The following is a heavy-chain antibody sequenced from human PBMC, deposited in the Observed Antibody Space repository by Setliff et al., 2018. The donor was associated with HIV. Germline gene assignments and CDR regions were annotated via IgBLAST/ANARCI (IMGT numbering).Heavy chain of an antibody. Sequence: PSETLSLTCTASGASISSSNYYWGWIRQPPGEELEWIGSVYYSGSTYYNPSLKSRVTISVDTSKNQFSLNLSPVTAADTAVYFCVRQILDIVVMVGATVSSDFDIWGQGTMVTVSS. CDR2: VYYSGST. J-gene: IGHJ3*02. CDR3: VRQILDIVVMVGATVSSDFDI. D-gene: IGHD2-15*01. CDR1: GASISSSNYY. V-gene: IGHV4-39*01.